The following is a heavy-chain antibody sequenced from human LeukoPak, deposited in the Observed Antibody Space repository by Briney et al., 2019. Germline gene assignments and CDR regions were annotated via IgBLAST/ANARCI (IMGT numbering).Heavy chain of an antibody. CDR2: IYGDDDKT. J-gene: IGHJ5*02. Sequence: PGGSLRLSGLASGLTFSNFALTWVGQAPGRGLEMVSGIYGDDDKTVYGDAVKGRFTISRDNSKNTLFLQMNSLRADDTAVYYCAKTQGYYDAWGQGALVTVSS. V-gene: IGHV3-23*01. D-gene: IGHD2-15*01. CDR1: GLTFSNFA. CDR3: AKTQGYYDA.